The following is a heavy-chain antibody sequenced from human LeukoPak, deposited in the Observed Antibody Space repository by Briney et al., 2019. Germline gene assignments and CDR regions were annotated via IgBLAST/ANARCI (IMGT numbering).Heavy chain of an antibody. CDR2: MNPSGGST. Sequence: ASLKVSCKASGYTFTSYYMHSVRQAPGQGLEWMGRMNPSGGSTSYAQKLQGRVNMSGDTSTSTVYMEVSSLRSEDTAVYYCARAVRYDYGLFDCWGQGTLVTVSS. CDR1: GYTFTSYY. D-gene: IGHD4-17*01. CDR3: ARAVRYDYGLFDC. J-gene: IGHJ4*02. V-gene: IGHV1-46*01.